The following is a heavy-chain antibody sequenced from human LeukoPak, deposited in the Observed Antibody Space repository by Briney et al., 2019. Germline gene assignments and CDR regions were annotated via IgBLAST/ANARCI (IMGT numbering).Heavy chain of an antibody. CDR1: GYTFTSYY. Sequence: ASVKVPCKASGYTFTSYYMHWVRQAPGQGLEWMGIINPSGGSTSYAQKFQGRVTMTRDMSTSTVYMELSSLRSEDTAVYYCARAEAWLRLNSYYYMDVWGKGTTVTISS. V-gene: IGHV1-46*01. CDR3: ARAEAWLRLNSYYYMDV. CDR2: INPSGGST. J-gene: IGHJ6*03. D-gene: IGHD5-12*01.